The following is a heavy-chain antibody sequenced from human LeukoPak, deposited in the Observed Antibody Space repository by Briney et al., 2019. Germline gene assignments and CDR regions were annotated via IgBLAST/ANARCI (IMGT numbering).Heavy chain of an antibody. CDR1: GYTFTGYY. CDR2: INPNSGGT. D-gene: IGHD5-24*01. J-gene: IGHJ5*02. Sequence: ASVKVSCKASGYTFTGYYMHWVRQAPRQGLEWMGWINPNSGGTNYAQKFQGRVTMTRDTSISTAYMELSRLRSDDTAVYYCARNLRDGYNWENWNWFDPWGQGTLVTVSS. V-gene: IGHV1-2*02. CDR3: ARNLRDGYNWENWNWFDP.